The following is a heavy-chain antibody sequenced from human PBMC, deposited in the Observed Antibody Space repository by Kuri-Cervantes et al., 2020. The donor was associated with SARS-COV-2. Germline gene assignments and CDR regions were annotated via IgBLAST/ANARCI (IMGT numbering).Heavy chain of an antibody. CDR1: GGSISSYY. J-gene: IGHJ5*02. CDR3: ASSMRGSVGWFDP. Sequence: SETLSLTCTVSGGSISSYYWSWIRQPPGKGPEWIGYIYYSGSTNYNPSLKSRITISVDTSKNQFSLKLSSVTAADTAVYYCASSMRGSVGWFDPWGQGTLVTVSS. CDR2: IYYSGST. D-gene: IGHD2/OR15-2a*01. V-gene: IGHV4-59*01.